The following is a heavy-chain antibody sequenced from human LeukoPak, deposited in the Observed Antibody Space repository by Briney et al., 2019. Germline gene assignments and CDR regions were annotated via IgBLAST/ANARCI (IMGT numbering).Heavy chain of an antibody. CDR1: GFTFRNYA. Sequence: GGSLRLSSAASGFTFRNYAMSWVRQAPGKGLEWVSTISGCGVDTDYADSVKDRFPISRDNSRNTLYPQMNSLRAEDTAVYYCAKHQDWTVTVPDYWGQGTLVTVSS. D-gene: IGHD4-17*01. CDR3: AKHQDWTVTVPDY. J-gene: IGHJ4*02. V-gene: IGHV3-23*01. CDR2: ISGCGVDT.